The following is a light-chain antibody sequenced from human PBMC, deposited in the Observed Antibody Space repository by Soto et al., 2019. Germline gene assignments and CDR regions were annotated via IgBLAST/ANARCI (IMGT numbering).Light chain of an antibody. V-gene: IGKV3-20*01. CDR2: GAS. CDR1: QSVSSSY. CDR3: QQYGSSPYT. Sequence: EIVLPQSPGTLSLSPGERATLSCRASQSVSSSYLAWYQQKPGQAPRLLIYGASSRATGIPDRFSGSGSETDFTLTISRLEPEDFAVYYCQQYGSSPYTFGQGTKLEIK. J-gene: IGKJ2*01.